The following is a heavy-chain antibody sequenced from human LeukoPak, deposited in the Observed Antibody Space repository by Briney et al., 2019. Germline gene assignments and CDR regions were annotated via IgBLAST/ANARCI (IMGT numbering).Heavy chain of an antibody. Sequence: EGSLTLSCAASGFTFSRYALNWVRQPAGKGLEWVSYINTNNSNIHYPAFLKGRIPISRTTAKNTPHLQLRSLSAEDSAVYYCARDTYRAGLIDSWGQGTLVTVSS. V-gene: IGHV3-21*05. CDR1: GFTFSRYA. J-gene: IGHJ4*02. CDR3: ARDTYRAGLIDS. CDR2: INTNNSNI. D-gene: IGHD2-2*02.